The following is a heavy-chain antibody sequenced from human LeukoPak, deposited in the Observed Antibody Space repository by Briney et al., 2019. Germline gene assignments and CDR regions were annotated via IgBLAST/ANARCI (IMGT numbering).Heavy chain of an antibody. J-gene: IGHJ4*02. Sequence: DSLKVSCKASGYTFTAYYMHWVRQAPGQGLEWMGWINLNSGSTNSAQKFQGRVTMTRDTSISAAYMELSRLGSDDTAVYYCARVAGGDWYYFDFWGQGTLVTVSS. CDR3: ARVAGGDWYYFDF. D-gene: IGHD2-21*02. V-gene: IGHV1-2*02. CDR1: GYTFTAYY. CDR2: INLNSGST.